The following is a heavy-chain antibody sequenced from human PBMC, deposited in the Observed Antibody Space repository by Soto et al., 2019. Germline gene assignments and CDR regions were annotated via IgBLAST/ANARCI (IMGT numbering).Heavy chain of an antibody. CDR1: GYTFTSYV. D-gene: IGHD3-9*01. J-gene: IGHJ5*02. Sequence: QVQLVQSGAEVKKPGASVKVSCKASGYTFTSYVISWVRQPPGQGLEWMGWISAYNVNTNYPQKLQGRVTMTTDTSTSTAYMELRSLRSDDTAVYYCARYDILTGYYTPGPWGQGTLVTVSS. CDR2: ISAYNVNT. V-gene: IGHV1-18*01. CDR3: ARYDILTGYYTPGP.